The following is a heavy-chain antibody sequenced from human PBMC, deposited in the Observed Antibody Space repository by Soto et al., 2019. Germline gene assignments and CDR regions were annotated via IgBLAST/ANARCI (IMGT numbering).Heavy chain of an antibody. CDR1: GGSIISSSYY. CDR2: IFYSGST. CDR3: ACIFSGGYSYGFSYYGMDV. J-gene: IGHJ6*02. V-gene: IGHV4-39*01. Sequence: SETLSLTCTVSGGSIISSSYYWGWIRQPPGKGLEWIGSIFYSGSTYYNPSLKSRVTISVDTSKNQFSLKLSSVTAADTAVYYCACIFSGGYSYGFSYYGMDVWGQGTTVT. D-gene: IGHD5-18*01.